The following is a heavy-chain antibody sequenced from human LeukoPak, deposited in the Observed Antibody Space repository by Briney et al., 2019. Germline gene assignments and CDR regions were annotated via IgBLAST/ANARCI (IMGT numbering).Heavy chain of an antibody. D-gene: IGHD6-19*01. CDR2: IRYDGTKE. Sequence: GSLRLSCATSGFPFSTSGMHWVRQSPGKGLEWVTFIRYDGTKEYYADSVKGRFSLSRDNSKNTVLLQMNSLRAVDTAVYYCAKDLTTGYSSGWYFEGFDYWGQGTLVTVSS. V-gene: IGHV3-30*02. CDR1: GFPFSTSG. J-gene: IGHJ4*02. CDR3: AKDLTTGYSSGWYFEGFDY.